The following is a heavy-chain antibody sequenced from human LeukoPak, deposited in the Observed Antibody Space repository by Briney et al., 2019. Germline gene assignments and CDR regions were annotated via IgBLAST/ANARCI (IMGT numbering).Heavy chain of an antibody. CDR2: INQDGSEK. Sequence: GGSLRLSCAASRFTFSSYWMSWVRQGPGKGLEWVAKINQDGSEKYYVDSVKGRFTISRDNAKNSLHLQMNSLRAEDTAVYYCVRDARWFDPWGQGTLVTVSS. V-gene: IGHV3-7*03. J-gene: IGHJ5*02. CDR3: VRDARWFDP. CDR1: RFTFSSYW.